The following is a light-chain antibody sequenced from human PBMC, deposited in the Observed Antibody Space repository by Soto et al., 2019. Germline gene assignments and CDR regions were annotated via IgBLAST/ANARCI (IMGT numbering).Light chain of an antibody. CDR1: ISNIGGNS. CDR2: DDN. Sequence: QSVLTEPPSLSAAPGQKVTISCSGSISNIGGNSVSWYQQLPVTAPKLLIYDDNKRPSGIPDRFSGSKSGTSATLGITGFQTGDEADYYCGSWDSSLSAYVFGTGTKVIV. V-gene: IGLV1-51*01. J-gene: IGLJ1*01. CDR3: GSWDSSLSAYV.